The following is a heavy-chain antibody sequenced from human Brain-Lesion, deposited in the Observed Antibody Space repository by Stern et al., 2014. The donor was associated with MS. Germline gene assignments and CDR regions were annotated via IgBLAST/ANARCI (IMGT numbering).Heavy chain of an antibody. CDR1: GYTLTELS. CDR3: ATLSPGAGGNYYRHFGY. Sequence: VQLVESGAEVKKPGASVKVSCKVSGYTLTELSMHWVRQAPRKGLEWMGGFDPEDGETIYAQKFQGRVTMTEDTSTDTAYMELSSLRSEDTAVYYCATLSPGAGGNYYRHFGYWGQGTLVTVSS. CDR2: FDPEDGET. D-gene: IGHD1-26*01. J-gene: IGHJ4*02. V-gene: IGHV1-24*01.